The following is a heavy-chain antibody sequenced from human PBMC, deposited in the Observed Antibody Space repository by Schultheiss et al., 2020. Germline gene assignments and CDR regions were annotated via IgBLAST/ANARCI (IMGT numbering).Heavy chain of an antibody. J-gene: IGHJ4*02. D-gene: IGHD1-26*01. Sequence: GSLRLSCTASGFTFGDYAVSWFRQAPGKGLEWIGYIYYSGSTNYNPSLKSRVTISVDTSKNQFSLKLSSVTAADTAVYYCARVGASGIPFDYWGQGTLVTVSS. CDR1: GFTFGDYA. CDR2: IYYSGST. V-gene: IGHV4-59*01. CDR3: ARVGASGIPFDY.